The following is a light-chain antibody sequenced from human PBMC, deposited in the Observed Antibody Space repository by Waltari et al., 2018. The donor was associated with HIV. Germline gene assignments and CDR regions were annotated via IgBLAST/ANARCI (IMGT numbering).Light chain of an antibody. CDR1: QNVDDK. CDR3: QQYHHWPPFT. J-gene: IGKJ4*01. Sequence: TQSPATISVSPGGRVTVSCRASQNVDDKLAWYQQKPGQSPRLLIYHSSVRAAGVPTRFGGAGSATNFTLTITSLQSEDFALYFCQQYHHWPPFTFGGGSRVELK. CDR2: HSS. V-gene: IGKV3D-15*01.